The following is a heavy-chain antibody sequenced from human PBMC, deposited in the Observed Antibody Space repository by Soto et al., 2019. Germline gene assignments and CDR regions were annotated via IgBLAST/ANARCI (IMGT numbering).Heavy chain of an antibody. V-gene: IGHV2-5*02. CDR2: IFWDDRK. CDR1: GFSLSTSGVA. J-gene: IGHJ3*02. Sequence: QITLKESSPTLVKPTQTLTLTCTFSGFSLSTSGVAVGWIRQPPGKALEWLALIFWDDRKRYSPSLKSRLTITKDTSKNQVVLTMTNLDPVDTGTYYCAHRPYYDSSGSSAFDIWGQGTMVTVSS. CDR3: AHRPYYDSSGSSAFDI. D-gene: IGHD3-22*01.